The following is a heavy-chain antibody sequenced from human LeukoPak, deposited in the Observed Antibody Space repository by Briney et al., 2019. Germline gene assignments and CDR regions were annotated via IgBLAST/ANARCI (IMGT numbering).Heavy chain of an antibody. J-gene: IGHJ4*02. CDR1: GYTFTGYY. CDR2: INPNSGGT. Sequence: ASVKVSCKASGYTFTGYYVHWVRQAPGQGLEWMGRINPNSGGTNYAQKFQGRVTMTRDTSISTAYMELSRLRSDDTAVYYCARDPRVPYYYDSSETDKTFDYWGQGTLVTVSS. V-gene: IGHV1-2*06. D-gene: IGHD3-22*01. CDR3: ARDPRVPYYYDSSETDKTFDY.